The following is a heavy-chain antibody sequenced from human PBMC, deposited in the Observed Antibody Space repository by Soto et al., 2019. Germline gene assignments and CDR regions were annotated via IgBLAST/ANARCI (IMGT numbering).Heavy chain of an antibody. V-gene: IGHV3-9*01. D-gene: IGHD6-13*01. CDR1: GFTFDDYA. CDR2: ISRNSSSI. CDR3: AKARTSSWSLDY. J-gene: IGHJ4*02. Sequence: GGSLRLSCAASGFTFDDYAMHWVRQAPGKGLEWVSGISRNSSSIDYADSVKGRFTISRDNAKNSLYLQMNSLRAEDTAVYYCAKARTSSWSLDYWGQGTLVTVSS.